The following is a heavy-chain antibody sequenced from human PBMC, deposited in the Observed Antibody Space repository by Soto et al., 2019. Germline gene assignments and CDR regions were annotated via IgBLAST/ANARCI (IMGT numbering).Heavy chain of an antibody. D-gene: IGHD6-19*01. CDR2: INPNSGGT. Sequence: ASVKVSCKASGYTFTGYYMHWVRQAPGQGLEWMGWINPNSGGTNYAQKFQGWVTMTRDTSISTAYMELSRLRSDDTAVYYCARDRVGIAVAGSGYWGQGTLVTVSS. CDR1: GYTFTGYY. V-gene: IGHV1-2*04. CDR3: ARDRVGIAVAGSGY. J-gene: IGHJ4*02.